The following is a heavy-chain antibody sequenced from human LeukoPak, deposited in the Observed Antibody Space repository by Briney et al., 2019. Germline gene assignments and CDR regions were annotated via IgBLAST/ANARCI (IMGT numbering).Heavy chain of an antibody. V-gene: IGHV3-74*01. J-gene: IGHJ4*02. Sequence: GGSLRLSCAASGFTFSKYWMLWVRQAPGKGLESVSRINTDGTVTTYADSVKGRFTGSRDNADNTMFLQMNSVRDEGTAVYYCATKQWLAPPPDSWGQGTPVTVSS. D-gene: IGHD6-19*01. CDR2: INTDGTVT. CDR1: GFTFSKYW. CDR3: ATKQWLAPPPDS.